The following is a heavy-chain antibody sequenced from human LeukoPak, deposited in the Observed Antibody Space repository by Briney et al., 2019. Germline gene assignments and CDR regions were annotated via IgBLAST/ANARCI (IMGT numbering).Heavy chain of an antibody. V-gene: IGHV3-48*03. CDR1: GFTFSSYE. CDR2: ISSSGSTI. Sequence: PGESLRLSCAASGFTFSSYEMNWVRQAPGKGLEWVSYISSSGSTIYYADSVKGRFTISRDNAKNSLYLQMNSLRAEDTAVYYCARGSPYYYDSSGYYYDWGQGTLVTVSS. J-gene: IGHJ4*02. D-gene: IGHD3-22*01. CDR3: ARGSPYYYDSSGYYYD.